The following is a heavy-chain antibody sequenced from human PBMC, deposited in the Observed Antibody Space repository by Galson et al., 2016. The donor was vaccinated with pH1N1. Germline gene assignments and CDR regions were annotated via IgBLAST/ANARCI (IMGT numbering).Heavy chain of an antibody. D-gene: IGHD4-17*01. CDR1: GYSFTSQW. V-gene: IGHV5-51*03. J-gene: IGHJ3*02. CDR2: VNPGGSTI. CDR3: ARQYDFGDYRGDAFDI. Sequence: QSGAEVKKPGESLKISCEASGYSFTSQWIAWVRQVPGKGLEWVGVVNPGGSTIRYSPPFQGQVTISSDKSINIAYLQWISLGASDTATYYCARQYDFGDYRGDAFDIWGQGTVVIVSS.